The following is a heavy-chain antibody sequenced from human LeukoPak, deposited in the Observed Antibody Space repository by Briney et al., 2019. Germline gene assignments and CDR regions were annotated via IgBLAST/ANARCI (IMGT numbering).Heavy chain of an antibody. CDR3: ARGEDYGDYFDY. D-gene: IGHD4-17*01. CDR1: GFTFSTCA. J-gene: IGHJ4*02. Sequence: GGSLRLSCAASGFTFSTCAMSWVRQAPGKGLEWVSVISGSGDNTYYADSVKGRLTISRDNSKNTLYLQMNSLRAEDTAVYYCARGEDYGDYFDYWGQGALVTVSS. CDR2: ISGSGDNT. V-gene: IGHV3-23*01.